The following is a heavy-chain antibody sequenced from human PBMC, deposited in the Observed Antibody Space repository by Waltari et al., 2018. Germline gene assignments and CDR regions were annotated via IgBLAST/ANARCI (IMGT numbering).Heavy chain of an antibody. CDR3: ARSGYSSALFDY. D-gene: IGHD6-25*01. V-gene: IGHV3-72*01. Sequence: EVQLVESGGGLVQPGGSLRLSCSASGFTFSDHYMDWVRRAPGKGLEWVGRTRNKANSYTTEYAASVKGRFTISRDDSKNSLYLQMNSLKTEDTAVYYCARSGYSSALFDYWGQGTLVTVSS. CDR2: TRNKANSYTT. J-gene: IGHJ4*02. CDR1: GFTFSDHY.